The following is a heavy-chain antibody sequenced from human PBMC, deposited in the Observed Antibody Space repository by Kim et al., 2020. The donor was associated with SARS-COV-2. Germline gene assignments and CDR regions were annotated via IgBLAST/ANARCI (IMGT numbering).Heavy chain of an antibody. V-gene: IGHV3-43*02. CDR1: GFTFDDYA. Sequence: GGSLRLSCAASGFTFDDYAMHWVRQAPGKGLAWVSLISGDGGSTYYADSVKGRFTISRDNSKNSLYLQMNSLRTEDTALYYCAKSRGITMIGAKVKAFDIWGQGTMVTVSS. D-gene: IGHD3-22*01. J-gene: IGHJ3*02. CDR2: ISGDGGST. CDR3: AKSRGITMIGAKVKAFDI.